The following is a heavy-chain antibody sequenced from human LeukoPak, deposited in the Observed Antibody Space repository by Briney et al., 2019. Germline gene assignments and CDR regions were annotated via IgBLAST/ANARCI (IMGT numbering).Heavy chain of an antibody. Sequence: GASVKVSCKASGYTFTGYYIHWVRQAPGQGLEWMGWINPNSGGTNYAQKFQGRVTMTRDTSISTAYMELSSLRSEDTAVYYCARAIAAAGNYYYYYYMDVWGKGTTVTVSS. V-gene: IGHV1-2*02. CDR3: ARAIAAAGNYYYYYYMDV. J-gene: IGHJ6*03. CDR1: GYTFTGYY. D-gene: IGHD6-13*01. CDR2: INPNSGGT.